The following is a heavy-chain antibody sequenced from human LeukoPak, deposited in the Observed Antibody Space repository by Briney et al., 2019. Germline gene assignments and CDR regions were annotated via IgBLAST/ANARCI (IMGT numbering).Heavy chain of an antibody. CDR2: IYTSGST. CDR1: GGSISSYY. J-gene: IGHJ6*03. Sequence: SETLSLTCTVSGGSISSYYWSWIRQPAGKGLEWIGRIYTSGSTNYNPSLKSRVTMSVDTSKNQFSLKLSSVTAADTAVYYCARDRRQWLPPYYYYYMDVWGKGTTVTVSS. V-gene: IGHV4-4*07. CDR3: ARDRRQWLPPYYYYYMDV. D-gene: IGHD6-19*01.